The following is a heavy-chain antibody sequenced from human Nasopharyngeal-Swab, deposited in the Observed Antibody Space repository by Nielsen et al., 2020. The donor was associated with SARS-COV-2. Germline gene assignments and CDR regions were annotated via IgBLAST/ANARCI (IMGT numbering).Heavy chain of an antibody. Sequence: SETLSLTCAVFGGSFSDYYWSCIRQPPGKGLEWIGEINHSGSTNYNPSLKSRVTISVDTSKNQFSLKLSSVTAADTAVYYCARNGYSSSRGYYGMDVWGQGTMVTVPS. CDR3: ARNGYSSSRGYYGMDV. V-gene: IGHV4-34*01. J-gene: IGHJ6*02. D-gene: IGHD6-6*01. CDR2: INHSGST. CDR1: GGSFSDYY.